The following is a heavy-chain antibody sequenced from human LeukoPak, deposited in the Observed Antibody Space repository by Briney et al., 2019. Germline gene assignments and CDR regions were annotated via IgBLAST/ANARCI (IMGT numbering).Heavy chain of an antibody. D-gene: IGHD3-22*01. CDR3: ARHGGHYDSSVIRDVNAFDI. V-gene: IGHV5-51*01. CDR1: GYKFPNYW. Sequence: GESLKISCKGSGYKFPNYWIGWVRQMPGKGLEWMGIIYPGDSDTRYSSSFQGQVTISADKSISTAYLQWSSLKASDTAMYYCARHGGHYDSSVIRDVNAFDIWGQGTMVTVSS. J-gene: IGHJ3*02. CDR2: IYPGDSDT.